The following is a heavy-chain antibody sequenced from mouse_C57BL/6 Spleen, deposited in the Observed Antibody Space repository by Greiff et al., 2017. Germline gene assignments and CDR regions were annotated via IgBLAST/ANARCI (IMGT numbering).Heavy chain of an antibody. Sequence: EVKLQQSGPELVKPGASVKISCKASGYTFTDYYMNWVKQSHGKSLEWIGDINPNNGGTSYNQKFKGKATLTVDKSSSTAYMELRSLTSEDSAVYYCARWGSLRFAYWGQGTLVTVSA. J-gene: IGHJ3*01. D-gene: IGHD1-1*02. CDR2: INPNNGGT. V-gene: IGHV1-26*01. CDR1: GYTFTDYY. CDR3: ARWGSLRFAY.